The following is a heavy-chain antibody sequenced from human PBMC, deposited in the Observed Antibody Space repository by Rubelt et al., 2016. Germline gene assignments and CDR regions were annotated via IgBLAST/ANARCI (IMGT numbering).Heavy chain of an antibody. V-gene: IGHV4-39*01. J-gene: IGHJ5*02. CDR2: VNYSGST. D-gene: IGHD3-10*01. CDR3: ARPFYYGSAAYSLNWFDP. Sequence: QVQLHESGPGLVKPSETLSLTCTVSGGSISSSSYYWAWVRQSPGQGLEWIGSVNYSGSTYYKPSLKSRVTMSADTYKNQFSLNLSSVTAADTAIYYCARPFYYGSAAYSLNWFDPWGQGTLVIVSS. CDR1: GGSISSSSYY.